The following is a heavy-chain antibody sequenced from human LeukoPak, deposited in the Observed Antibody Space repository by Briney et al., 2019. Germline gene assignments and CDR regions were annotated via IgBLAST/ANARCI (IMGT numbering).Heavy chain of an antibody. CDR3: ASIFWGYCSSTSCYVDY. CDR1: GFSFSSYA. J-gene: IGHJ4*02. D-gene: IGHD2-2*01. Sequence: GGSLRLSCAASGFSFSSYAMSWVRQAPGEGLEWVAVVSYDGSIKHYTDSVKGRFTISRDNSKNTLYLQMSSLRPEDTAVYYCASIFWGYCSSTSCYVDYWGQGTLVSVSS. CDR2: VSYDGSIK. V-gene: IGHV3-30-3*01.